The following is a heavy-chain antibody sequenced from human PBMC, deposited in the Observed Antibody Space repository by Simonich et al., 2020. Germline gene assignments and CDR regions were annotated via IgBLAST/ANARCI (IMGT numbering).Heavy chain of an antibody. J-gene: IGHJ4*02. CDR3: ARVDNWNYFDY. CDR2: IYHSGRT. CDR1: GYSISRGYY. D-gene: IGHD1-20*01. Sequence: QVQLQESGPGLVKPSETLSLTCAVSGYSISRGYYWGWIRRPPGKGLEWIGSIYHSGRTYYNPSLKSRVTISVDTSKNQFSLKLSSVTAADTAVYYCARVDNWNYFDYWGQGTLVTVSS. V-gene: IGHV4-38-2*01.